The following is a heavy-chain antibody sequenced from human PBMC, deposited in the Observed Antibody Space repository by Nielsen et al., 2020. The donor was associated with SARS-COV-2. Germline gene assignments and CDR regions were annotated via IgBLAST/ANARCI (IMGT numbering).Heavy chain of an antibody. CDR2: ISYDGNKN. V-gene: IGHV3-30*03. CDR3: ARLKGGYYYDSSRGAFDI. CDR1: GFTLSNYG. J-gene: IGHJ3*02. Sequence: GESLKISCAASGFTLSNYGMHWVRQAPGKGLEWVAVISYDGNKNYYADSVKGRFTISRDKSKNAVYLQMNSLRVEDTAVYYCARLKGGYYYDSSRGAFDIWGQGTMVTVSS. D-gene: IGHD3-22*01.